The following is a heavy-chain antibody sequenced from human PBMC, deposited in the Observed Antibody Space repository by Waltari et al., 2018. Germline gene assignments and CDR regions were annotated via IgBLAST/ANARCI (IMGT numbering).Heavy chain of an antibody. J-gene: IGHJ4*02. D-gene: IGHD5-12*01. CDR3: AREARGYDY. CDR2: IDSTSTYI. V-gene: IGHV3-21*02. Sequence: EVQLEEAGGGLVKRGGSLRLSWEAPGFMFSTFTMNWVRQAPGKGLEWVSSIDSTSTYIYHADSVKGRFTISRDNAKNSLYLQMNGLRVEDTGVYYCAREARGYDYWGQGTLVTVSS. CDR1: GFMFSTFT.